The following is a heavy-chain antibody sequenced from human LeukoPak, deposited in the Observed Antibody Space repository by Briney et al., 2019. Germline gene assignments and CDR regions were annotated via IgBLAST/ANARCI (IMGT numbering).Heavy chain of an antibody. Sequence: SETLSLTCTVSGGSISSGDYYWSWIRQPPGKGLEWIGNIYYSGSTYYNPSLKSRVTISVDTSKNQFSLRLSSVTAADTAVYYCARLAMVRGVRDYNWFDPWGQGTLVTVSS. J-gene: IGHJ5*02. D-gene: IGHD3-10*01. CDR3: ARLAMVRGVRDYNWFDP. CDR1: GGSISSGDYY. V-gene: IGHV4-30-4*01. CDR2: IYYSGST.